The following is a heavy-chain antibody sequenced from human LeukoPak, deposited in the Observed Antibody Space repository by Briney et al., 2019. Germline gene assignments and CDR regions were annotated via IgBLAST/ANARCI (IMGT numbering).Heavy chain of an antibody. CDR1: GFIFSNYW. V-gene: IGHV3-7*02. D-gene: IGHD6-25*01. J-gene: IGHJ4*02. CDR3: ASQASARFDY. Sequence: PGGSLRLSCAASGFIFSNYWMAWVRQAPGKGLEWAAMIHPDGSGKSYVDSVRGRFTISRDNAKNSLFLQMNSLRVEDTAVYYCASQASARFDYWGQGTLVTVSS. CDR2: IHPDGSGK.